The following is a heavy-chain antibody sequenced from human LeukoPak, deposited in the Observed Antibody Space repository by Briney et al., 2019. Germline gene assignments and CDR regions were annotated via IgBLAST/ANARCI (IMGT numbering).Heavy chain of an antibody. CDR1: GGSISSSSYY. Sequence: SETLSLTCTVSGGSISSSSYYWGWIRQPPGKGLEWIGYIYYSGSTYYNPSLKSRVTISVDTSKNQFSLKLSSVTAADTAVYYCAAGPGNWFDPWGQGTLVTVSS. CDR3: AAGPGNWFDP. CDR2: IYYSGST. D-gene: IGHD2-8*02. J-gene: IGHJ5*02. V-gene: IGHV4-30-4*08.